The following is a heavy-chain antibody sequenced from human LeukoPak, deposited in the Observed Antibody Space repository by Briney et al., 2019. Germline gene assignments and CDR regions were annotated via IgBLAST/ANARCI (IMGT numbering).Heavy chain of an antibody. CDR1: GYTFTDCY. CDR3: ARDSGMVPDY. CDR2: INPNSGTT. D-gene: IGHD4/OR15-4a*01. V-gene: IGHV1-2*02. Sequence: ASVKVSCKASGYTFTDCYMDWVRQAPGQGLEWMGWINPNSGTTNYAQKFQGRVAMTRDTSISTAYMELISLRSDDTAVYYCARDSGMVPDYWGQGTLVTVSS. J-gene: IGHJ4*02.